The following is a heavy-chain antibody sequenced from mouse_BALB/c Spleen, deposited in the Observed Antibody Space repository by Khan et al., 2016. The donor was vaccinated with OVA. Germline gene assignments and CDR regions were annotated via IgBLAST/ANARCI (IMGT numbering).Heavy chain of an antibody. J-gene: IGHJ2*01. CDR2: IYPGNGYT. CDR3: TTAYYRYYFDY. Sequence: VQLQQPGAELGRPGSSVKLSCKTSGNIFTSYGIKWVKQRPGQGLEWIGYIYPGNGYTEYSEKFQGKATLTSDTSSNTAYMQLRSLTSEDSAIYFCTTAYYRYYFDYGGQGTTLTVSS. CDR1: GNIFTSYG. V-gene: IGHV1S134*01. D-gene: IGHD2-14*01.